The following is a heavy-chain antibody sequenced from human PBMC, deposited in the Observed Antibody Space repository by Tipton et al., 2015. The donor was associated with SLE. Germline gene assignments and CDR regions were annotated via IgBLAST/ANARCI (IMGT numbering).Heavy chain of an antibody. J-gene: IGHJ6*03. CDR1: GGSIRSYY. Sequence: TLSLTCTVSGGSIRSYYWSWIRQPPGKGLEWIGYIYYSGSTNYNPSLKSRVTISVDTSKNQFSLKLSSVTAADTAVYHCARGGRYPYYYYYMDVWGKGTTVTVSS. V-gene: IGHV4-59*01. D-gene: IGHD2-2*01. CDR2: IYYSGST. CDR3: ARGGRYPYYYYYMDV.